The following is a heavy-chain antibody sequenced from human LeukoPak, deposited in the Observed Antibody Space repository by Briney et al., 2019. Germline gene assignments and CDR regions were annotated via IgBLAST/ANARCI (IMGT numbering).Heavy chain of an antibody. Sequence: GASVKVSCKASGYTFTSYAIHWVRQAPGQRLEWMGWINAGNGNTKYSQRFQGRVSITRDRSASTAYMELSSLRSEDTAVYHCARARYYLDSSGYPYDYWGQGTLVTVSS. CDR3: ARARYYLDSSGYPYDY. V-gene: IGHV1-3*01. CDR2: INAGNGNT. CDR1: GYTFTSYA. D-gene: IGHD3-22*01. J-gene: IGHJ4*02.